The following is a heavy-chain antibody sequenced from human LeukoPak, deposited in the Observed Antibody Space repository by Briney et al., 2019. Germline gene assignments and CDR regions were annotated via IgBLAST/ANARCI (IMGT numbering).Heavy chain of an antibody. D-gene: IGHD6-13*01. CDR3: ARVRSSSWYSGFDY. CDR2: IIPIFGTS. CDR1: GGTFSSYA. J-gene: IGHJ4*02. Sequence: SVKVSCKASGGTFSSYAINWVRQAPGQGLEWMGGIIPIFGTSNYAQKFQGRVTITADESTSTAYMELSSLRSEDTAVYYCARVRSSSWYSGFDYWGQGTLVTVSS. V-gene: IGHV1-69*01.